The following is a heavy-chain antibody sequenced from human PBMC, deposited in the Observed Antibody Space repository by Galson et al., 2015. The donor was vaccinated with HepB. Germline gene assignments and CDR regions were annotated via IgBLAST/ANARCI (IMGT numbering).Heavy chain of an antibody. Sequence: SLRPSCAASGFTVSIKYMSWVRQAPGKGLEWVSVIYSGGSTYYADSVKGRFTISRDNSKTTLYLQMNSLRAEDTAVYYCARAQLWSWFDPWGQGTLVTVSS. V-gene: IGHV3-53*01. D-gene: IGHD5-18*01. J-gene: IGHJ5*02. CDR1: GFTVSIKY. CDR3: ARAQLWSWFDP. CDR2: IYSGGST.